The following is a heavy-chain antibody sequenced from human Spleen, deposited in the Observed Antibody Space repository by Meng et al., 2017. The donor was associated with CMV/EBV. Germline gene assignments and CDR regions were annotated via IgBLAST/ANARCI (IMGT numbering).Heavy chain of an antibody. J-gene: IGHJ4*02. CDR2: MNPNSGNT. CDR1: GYSFASYD. Sequence: ASVKVSCKASGYSFASYDINWVRQATGQGPEWMGWMNPNSGNTGYSQKFEGRVTMTRNTSISTAYMELSSLRSEDTAVYYCAKVYEAYNPKSYFDYWGQGTLVTVSS. CDR3: AKVYEAYNPKSYFDY. D-gene: IGHD2-21*01. V-gene: IGHV1-8*01.